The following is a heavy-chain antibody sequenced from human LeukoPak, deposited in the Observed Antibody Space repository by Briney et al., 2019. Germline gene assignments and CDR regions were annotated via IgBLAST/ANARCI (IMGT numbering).Heavy chain of an antibody. CDR2: ISYDGSSK. CDR3: ARDRGSYYVAVAYTFDY. J-gene: IGHJ4*02. CDR1: GFTFSSYA. V-gene: IGHV3-30-3*01. Sequence: PGRSLRLSCAASGFTFSSYAMHWVRQAPGKGLEWVAVISYDGSSKYYADSVKGRFTISRDNSKNTLYLQMNSLRAEDTAVYYCARDRGSYYVAVAYTFDYWGQGTLVTVSS. D-gene: IGHD1-26*01.